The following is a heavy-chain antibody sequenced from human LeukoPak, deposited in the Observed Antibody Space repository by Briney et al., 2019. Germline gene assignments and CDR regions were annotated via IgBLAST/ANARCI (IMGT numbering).Heavy chain of an antibody. V-gene: IGHV3-74*01. J-gene: IGHJ4*02. Sequence: GGSLRLSCAASGFTFSTYWMHWVRQTPGKGLVWVSRISRDGTTTNYADSVKGRFTISRDNARNTLFLQMNSLRAEDTAVYYCVAYDSSGSYNYWGQGTLVTVSS. CDR3: VAYDSSGSYNY. CDR2: ISRDGTTT. D-gene: IGHD3-22*01. CDR1: GFTFSTYW.